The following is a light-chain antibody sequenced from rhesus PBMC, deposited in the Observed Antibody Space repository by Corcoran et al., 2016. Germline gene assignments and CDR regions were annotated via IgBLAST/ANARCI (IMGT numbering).Light chain of an antibody. CDR2: YAS. V-gene: IGKV1-66*01. J-gene: IGKJ4*01. CDR3: QQYQYLPVT. CDR1: QDITNS. Sequence: DIQMTQSPSSLSASVGDRVTITCRASQDITNSLAWYQLKPGKSPKPLIYYASRLETGVPSRFSGGRSGTEYTLTLTSMKPEDIATYYCQQYQYLPVTFGGGTNVEL.